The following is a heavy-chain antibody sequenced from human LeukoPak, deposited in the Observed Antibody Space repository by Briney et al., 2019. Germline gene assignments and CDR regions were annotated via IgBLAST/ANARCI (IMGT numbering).Heavy chain of an antibody. CDR2: ISSSSYI. D-gene: IGHD6-13*01. Sequence: GGSLRLSCAASGFTLSSYSMNWVRQAPGKGLEWVSSISSSSYIYYVDSVKGRFTISRDNAKNSLYLQMNSLRAEDTAVYYCARDLAPLLIAAAGPFDYWGQGTLVTVSS. CDR1: GFTLSSYS. J-gene: IGHJ4*02. V-gene: IGHV3-21*01. CDR3: ARDLAPLLIAAAGPFDY.